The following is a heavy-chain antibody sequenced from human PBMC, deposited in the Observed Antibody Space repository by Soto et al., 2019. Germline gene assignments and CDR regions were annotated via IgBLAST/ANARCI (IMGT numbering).Heavy chain of an antibody. V-gene: IGHV3-23*01. CDR1: GFIFSNYA. Sequence: PGGSLRLSCAASGFIFSNYALNWVRQAPGKGLEWVSTISSSGDGTHYADSVKGRFTIFRDNSKDSLYLQMNSLRAEDTAVYYSARDPSTGTADFWGQGTLVTVSS. CDR2: ISSSGDGT. D-gene: IGHD3-9*01. J-gene: IGHJ4*02. CDR3: ARDPSTGTADF.